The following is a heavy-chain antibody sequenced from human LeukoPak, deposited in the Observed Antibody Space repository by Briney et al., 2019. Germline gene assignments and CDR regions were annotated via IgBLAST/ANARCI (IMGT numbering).Heavy chain of an antibody. CDR1: GGTFISYA. D-gene: IGHD1-26*01. V-gene: IGHV1-69*05. Sequence: SVKVSCKASGGTFISYAISWLRQARGQGREGMGRMIPIFGTANYAQKFQGRVTITTDESTSTAYMELSSLRSEDTAVYYCARDRLPYSGSYSFEPFDYWGQGTLVTVSS. CDR3: ARDRLPYSGSYSFEPFDY. CDR2: MIPIFGTA. J-gene: IGHJ4*02.